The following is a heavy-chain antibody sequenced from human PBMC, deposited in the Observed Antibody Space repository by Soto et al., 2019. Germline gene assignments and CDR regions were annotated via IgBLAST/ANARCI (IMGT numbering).Heavy chain of an antibody. V-gene: IGHV3-7*01. J-gene: IGHJ4*02. D-gene: IGHD4-17*01. CDR1: GLTFSASY. CDR3: ARDPAHGAMDY. CDR2: INGDGSQQ. Sequence: EVQLVESGGGLVQPGGSLRLDCAASGLTFSASYMSWVRQAPGKGLEWVAIINGDGSQQSYVDSVKGRFTISRDNAKNSLFLQMNSLTVEDTAVYYCARDPAHGAMDYWGQGTLVTVSS.